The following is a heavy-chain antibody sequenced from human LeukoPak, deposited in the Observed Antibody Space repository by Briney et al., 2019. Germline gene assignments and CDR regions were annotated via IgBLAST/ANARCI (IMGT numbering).Heavy chain of an antibody. CDR2: IYSSGTT. J-gene: IGHJ4*02. V-gene: IGHV4-4*07. D-gene: IGHD3-10*01. CDR3: ARAEGSGSGAYTLDY. Sequence: KSSETLSLTCTVSGGSTINYFRSWIRQPAGKGIEWIGHIYSSGTTHYNPSLNNRVTISLDASTSQFSLHLNSVTAADTAVYFCARAEGSGSGAYTLDYWGQGILVTVS. CDR1: GGSTINYF.